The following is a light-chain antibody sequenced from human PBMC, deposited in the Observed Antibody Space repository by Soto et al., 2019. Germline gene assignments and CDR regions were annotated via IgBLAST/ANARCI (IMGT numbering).Light chain of an antibody. J-gene: IGLJ1*01. V-gene: IGLV2-14*03. CDR2: DVR. CDR3: SSYTGSTTHV. Sequence: QSALTQPASVSGSPGQSITISCTGTSSDVGGYNYVSWYQHHPGKAPKLMIYDVRNRPSGVSNRFSGSKSGNTASLTISGLQAEDEADYYCSSYTGSTTHVFGTGIKLTVL. CDR1: SSDVGGYNY.